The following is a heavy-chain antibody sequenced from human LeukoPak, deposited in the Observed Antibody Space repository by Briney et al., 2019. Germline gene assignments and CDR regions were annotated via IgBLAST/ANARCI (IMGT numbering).Heavy chain of an antibody. J-gene: IGHJ4*02. CDR1: GGSFSGYH. V-gene: IGHV4-34*01. CDR3: ARGANRLDS. CDR2: INHSGST. D-gene: IGHD1-14*01. Sequence: PSETLSLTCAVYGGSFSGYHWSWIRQPPGKGLEWIGEINHSGSTNYNPSLKSRVTMSVDTSKSQFSLKLTSVTAADTALYYCARGANRLDSWGRGTLVTVSS.